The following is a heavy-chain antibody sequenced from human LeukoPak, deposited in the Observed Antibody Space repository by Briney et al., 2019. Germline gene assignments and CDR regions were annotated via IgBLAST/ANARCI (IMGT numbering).Heavy chain of an antibody. D-gene: IGHD1-1*01. Sequence: PGGSLRLSCLASGYTFSSYSVNWVRQAPGKGLEWVASISYSSTFLDYADSVKGRFTISRDNTQNSVYLEMNSLRDEDTAAYFCARGGDGHNSYLDFWGQGTLVTVSS. CDR1: GYTFSSYS. J-gene: IGHJ4*02. CDR3: ARGGDGHNSYLDF. V-gene: IGHV3-21*06. CDR2: ISYSSTFL.